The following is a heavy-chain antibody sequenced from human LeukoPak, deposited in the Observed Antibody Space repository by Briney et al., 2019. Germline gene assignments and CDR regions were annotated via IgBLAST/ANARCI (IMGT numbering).Heavy chain of an antibody. CDR2: ISYDGSNK. V-gene: IGHV3-30*04. D-gene: IGHD6-19*01. Sequence: GGSLRLSCAASGFTFSSYAMHWVRQAPGKGLEWVAVISYDGSNKYYADSVKGRFTISRDNSKNTLYLQMNSLRAEDTAVYYCARAIEAVAGTFHRDYYFDYWGQGTLVTVSS. CDR3: ARAIEAVAGTFHRDYYFDY. CDR1: GFTFSSYA. J-gene: IGHJ4*02.